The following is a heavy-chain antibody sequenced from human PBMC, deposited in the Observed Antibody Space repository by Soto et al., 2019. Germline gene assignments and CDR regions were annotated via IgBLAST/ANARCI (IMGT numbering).Heavy chain of an antibody. J-gene: IGHJ4*02. D-gene: IGHD2-21*02. CDR3: AKAVPPFVVVTASDY. Sequence: LRLSCAASGFTFRNFGMHWVRQAPGKGLEWVAVISYDGTNKYYADSVKGRFTISRDNSKNTLYLQINSLRAEDTAVYYCAKAVPPFVVVTASDYWGQGTLVTVS. CDR1: GFTFRNFG. CDR2: ISYDGTNK. V-gene: IGHV3-30*18.